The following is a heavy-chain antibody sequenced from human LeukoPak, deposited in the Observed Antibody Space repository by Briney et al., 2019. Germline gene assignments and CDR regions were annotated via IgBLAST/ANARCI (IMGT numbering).Heavy chain of an antibody. Sequence: GGSLRLSCAASGFTFSNYWMSWVRQAPGKGLEWVANIKEDGSEKYYVGSLKGRFTISRDNAKNSLYLQMNSLRAEDTAVYYCARGPSGYHNTGGQGTLVTVSS. CDR2: IKEDGSEK. CDR1: GFTFSNYW. J-gene: IGHJ4*02. D-gene: IGHD5-12*01. V-gene: IGHV3-7*01. CDR3: ARGPSGYHNT.